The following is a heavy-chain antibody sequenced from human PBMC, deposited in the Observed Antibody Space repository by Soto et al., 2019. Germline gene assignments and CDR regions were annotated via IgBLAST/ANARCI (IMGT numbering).Heavy chain of an antibody. CDR2: IIPIFGTA. J-gene: IGHJ4*02. Sequence: SVKVSCKASGGTFSSYAISWVRQAPGQGLEWMGGIIPIFGTANYAQKFQGRVTITADESTSTAYMELSSLRSEDTAVYYCASSYDFWSGYYTYFDYWGQGTLVTVSS. D-gene: IGHD3-3*01. CDR1: GGTFSSYA. V-gene: IGHV1-69*13. CDR3: ASSYDFWSGYYTYFDY.